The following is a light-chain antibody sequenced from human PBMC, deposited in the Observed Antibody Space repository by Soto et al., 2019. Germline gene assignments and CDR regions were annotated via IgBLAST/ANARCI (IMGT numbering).Light chain of an antibody. V-gene: IGKV1-5*01. CDR3: QQYENYWT. Sequence: DIQMTQSPSSLSASVGDRVTITCRASQSISRWLAWYQQKPGKAPKLLIYDASNLESGVPSRFSGSGSGTEFTLTIRSLQPEDFGIYYCQQYENYWTCGQGTKVDI. CDR1: QSISRW. J-gene: IGKJ1*01. CDR2: DAS.